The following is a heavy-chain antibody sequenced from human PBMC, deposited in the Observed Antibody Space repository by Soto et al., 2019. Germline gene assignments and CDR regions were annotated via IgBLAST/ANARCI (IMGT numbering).Heavy chain of an antibody. CDR2: ISAYNGNT. CDR1: GYTFTSYG. J-gene: IGHJ5*02. V-gene: IGHV1-18*01. D-gene: IGHD1-7*01. CDR3: ATLITGTTGSNWFDP. Sequence: QVQLVQSGAEVKKPGASVKVSCKASGYTFTSYGISWVRQAPGQGLEWMGWISAYNGNTNYAQKLQGRVTMTTDTSTSTASMELRSLRSDDTAVYYCATLITGTTGSNWFDPWGQGTLVTVSS.